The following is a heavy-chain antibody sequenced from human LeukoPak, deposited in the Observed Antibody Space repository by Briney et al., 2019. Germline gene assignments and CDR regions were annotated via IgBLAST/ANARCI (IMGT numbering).Heavy chain of an antibody. CDR2: IYYSGST. V-gene: IGHV4-31*03. J-gene: IGHJ4*02. D-gene: IGHD3-9*01. CDR3: ARADYDILTGLDF. CDR1: GGSISSGGYY. Sequence: SETLSLTCTVSGGSISSGGYYWSWIRQHPGKGLEWIGYIYYSGSTYYNPSLKSRVTISVDTSKIQFSLKLSSVTAADTAVYYCARADYDILTGLDFWGQGTLVTVSS.